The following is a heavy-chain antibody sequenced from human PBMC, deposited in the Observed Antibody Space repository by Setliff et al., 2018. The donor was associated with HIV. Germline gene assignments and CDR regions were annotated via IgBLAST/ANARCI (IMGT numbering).Heavy chain of an antibody. Sequence: PSETLSLTCTVSGSSISSNYYWAWFRQAPGKGLEWIGCIDASADTYYITSLKSRSTISIDTSKNQLSLKLRSVTAADTAVYYCERIGSGWSVGWFDPWGQGTLVTVSS. V-gene: IGHV4-38-2*02. D-gene: IGHD6-13*01. CDR3: ERIGSGWSVGWFDP. J-gene: IGHJ5*02. CDR1: GSSISSNYY. CDR2: IDASADT.